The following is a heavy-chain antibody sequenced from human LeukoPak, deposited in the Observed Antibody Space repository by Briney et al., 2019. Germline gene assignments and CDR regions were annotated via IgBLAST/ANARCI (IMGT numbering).Heavy chain of an antibody. CDR3: ARDAYDSSGYYGY. V-gene: IGHV3-30-3*01. D-gene: IGHD3-22*01. J-gene: IGHJ4*02. Sequence: GGSLRLSCAASGFTFSSYAMHGVRQAPGKGLECVAVISYDGSNKYYAHSVKGRFTISRDNSKNTLYLQMNSLSAEDTAVYYCARDAYDSSGYYGYWGQGTLVTVSS. CDR1: GFTFSSYA. CDR2: ISYDGSNK.